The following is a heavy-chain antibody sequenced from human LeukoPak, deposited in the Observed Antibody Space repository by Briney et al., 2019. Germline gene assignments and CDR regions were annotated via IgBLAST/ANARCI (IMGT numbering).Heavy chain of an antibody. CDR1: GGSISSSNW. D-gene: IGHD3-22*01. V-gene: IGHV4-4*02. CDR3: ARGVTMIVVVIHDWYFDL. J-gene: IGHJ2*01. Sequence: SETLSLTCAVSGGSISSSNWWSWVRQPPGKGREWIGEIYHSGSTNYNPSLKSRVTITVEKSKKQFSLNLSSVTPADTAVYSCARGVTMIVVVIHDWYFDLWGRGTLVTVSS. CDR2: IYHSGST.